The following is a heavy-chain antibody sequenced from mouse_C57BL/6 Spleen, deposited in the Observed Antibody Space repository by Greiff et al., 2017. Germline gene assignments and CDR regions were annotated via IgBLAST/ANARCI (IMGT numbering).Heavy chain of an antibody. Sequence: LQESGAELVKPGASVKISCKASGYAFSSYWMNWVKQRPGKGLEWIGQIYPGDGDTNYNGKFKGKATLTADKSSSTAYMQLSSLTSEDSAVYFCAVFYYYGSNAMDYWGQGTSVTVSS. CDR1: GYAFSSYW. CDR3: AVFYYYGSNAMDY. J-gene: IGHJ4*01. D-gene: IGHD1-1*01. V-gene: IGHV1-80*01. CDR2: IYPGDGDT.